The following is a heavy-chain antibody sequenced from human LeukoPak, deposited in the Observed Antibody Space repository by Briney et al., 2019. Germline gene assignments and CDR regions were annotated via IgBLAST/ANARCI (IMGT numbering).Heavy chain of an antibody. J-gene: IGHJ6*02. Sequence: GGSLRLSCAASGFTVSSNYMSWVRQAPGKGLEWVSVIYSGGSTYYADSVKGRFTISRDNSKNTLYLQMNSLRAEDMAVYYCARGIGSGEDYGMDVWGQGTTVTVSS. D-gene: IGHD1-26*01. CDR2: IYSGGST. V-gene: IGHV3-66*01. CDR1: GFTVSSNY. CDR3: ARGIGSGEDYGMDV.